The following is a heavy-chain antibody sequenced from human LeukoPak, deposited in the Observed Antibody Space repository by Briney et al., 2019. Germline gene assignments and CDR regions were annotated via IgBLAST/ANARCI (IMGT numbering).Heavy chain of an antibody. Sequence: VASVKVSCKVSGYTLTELSMHWVRQAPGKGLEWMGGFDPEDGETIYAQKLQGRVTMTEDTSTDTAYMELSSLRSEDTAVYYCATVQPDIVVVPAAKRWGWWFDPWGQGTLVTVSS. CDR3: ATVQPDIVVVPAAKRWGWWFDP. CDR2: FDPEDGET. J-gene: IGHJ5*02. V-gene: IGHV1-24*01. CDR1: GYTLTELS. D-gene: IGHD2-2*01.